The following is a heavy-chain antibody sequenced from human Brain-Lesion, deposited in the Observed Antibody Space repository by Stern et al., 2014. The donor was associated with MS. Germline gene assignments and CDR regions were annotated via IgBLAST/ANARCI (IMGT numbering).Heavy chain of an antibody. D-gene: IGHD3-3*01. Sequence: VQLVESEAEVKKPGASVKVSCKTSGYIFTGYYIHWVRQAPGQGLEWMAWINPNTGGPKYAQKFQGRGTLGRDTSISTAYVGLSSLTSDDSAVYYCARAQRGITIFGVVSDFYYLGMDVWGQGTTVTVSS. CDR1: GYIFTGYY. J-gene: IGHJ6*02. CDR3: ARAQRGITIFGVVSDFYYLGMDV. V-gene: IGHV1-2*02. CDR2: INPNTGGP.